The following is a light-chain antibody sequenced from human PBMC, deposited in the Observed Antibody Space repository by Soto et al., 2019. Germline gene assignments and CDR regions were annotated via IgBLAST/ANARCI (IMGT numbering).Light chain of an antibody. V-gene: IGKV1-6*01. CDR3: IQDYNYPLT. Sequence: AIQMTQSPSSLSASLAYRVTITFRSSQGIRSELGWYQQKPGKAPNLLIYTASTLQSGVPSRFSGSGSGTDFTLTISSLQTEDFATYYCIQDYNYPLTFGGGTKVDIK. CDR1: QGIRSE. CDR2: TAS. J-gene: IGKJ4*01.